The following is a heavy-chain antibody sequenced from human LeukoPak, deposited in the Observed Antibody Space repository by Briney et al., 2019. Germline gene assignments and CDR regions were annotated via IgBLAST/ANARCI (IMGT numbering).Heavy chain of an antibody. CDR1: GFTFSSYA. J-gene: IGHJ3*02. D-gene: IGHD3-16*02. Sequence: GGSLRLSCAASGFTFSSYAMSWVRQAPGKGLEWVSAISGSGGSTYYADSVKGRFTISRDNSKNTLYLQMNSLRAEDTAVYYWAKPPVELTFGGVIAHDVFDIWAKGTMVTVSS. V-gene: IGHV3-23*01. CDR2: ISGSGGST. CDR3: AKPPVELTFGGVIAHDVFDI.